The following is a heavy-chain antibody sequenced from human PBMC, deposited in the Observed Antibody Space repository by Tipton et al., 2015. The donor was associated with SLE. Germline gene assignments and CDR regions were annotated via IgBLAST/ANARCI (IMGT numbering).Heavy chain of an antibody. Sequence: TLSLTCTVSGGSISSGSYYWSWIRQPAGKGLEWIGYIYTSGSTNYNPSLKSRVTISVDTSKNQFSLKLSSVTAADTAVYYCAREYIGAFDYWGQGTLVTVSS. CDR1: GGSISSGSYY. J-gene: IGHJ4*02. D-gene: IGHD3-10*01. CDR2: IYTSGST. CDR3: AREYIGAFDY. V-gene: IGHV4-61*09.